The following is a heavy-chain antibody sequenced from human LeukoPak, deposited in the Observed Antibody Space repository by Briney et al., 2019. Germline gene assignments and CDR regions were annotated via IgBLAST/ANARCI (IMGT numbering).Heavy chain of an antibody. CDR1: GFTFSSYS. D-gene: IGHD2-15*01. CDR3: ARSDIVVVVAPADY. CDR2: ISSSGSYI. Sequence: GGSLRLSCAASGFTFSSYSMNWVRQAPGKGLEWVSSISSSGSYIYYADSVKGRFTISRDNAKNSLYLQMNSLRAEDTAVYYCARSDIVVVVAPADYWGQGTLVTVSS. J-gene: IGHJ4*02. V-gene: IGHV3-21*01.